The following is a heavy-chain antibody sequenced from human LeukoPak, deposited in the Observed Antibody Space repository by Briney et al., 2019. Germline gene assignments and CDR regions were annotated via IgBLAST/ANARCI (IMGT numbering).Heavy chain of an antibody. J-gene: IGHJ4*02. D-gene: IGHD3-22*01. CDR3: ARGVDNAEYYYDSSGGGY. CDR2: IIPIFGTA. Sequence: SVKVSCKASGYTFTGYYMHWVRQAPGQGLEWMGGIIPIFGTANYAQKFQGRVTITADESTSTAYMELSSLRSEDTAVYYCARGVDNAEYYYDSSGGGYWGQGTLVTVSS. V-gene: IGHV1-69*13. CDR1: GYTFTGYY.